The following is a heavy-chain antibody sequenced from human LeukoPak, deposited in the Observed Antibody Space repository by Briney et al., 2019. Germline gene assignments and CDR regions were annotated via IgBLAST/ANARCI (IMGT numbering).Heavy chain of an antibody. D-gene: IGHD2-2*01. Sequence: GASVKVSCKASGYTFTSYYIHWVRQAPGQGLEWMGWISGNNDNPNYGQKFQGRFTVTTDSSTSTAYMELRNLRFDDTAVYYCARDGTSTDDYWGQGTLVTVSS. CDR1: GYTFTSYY. V-gene: IGHV1-18*04. CDR3: ARDGTSTDDY. J-gene: IGHJ4*02. CDR2: ISGNNDNP.